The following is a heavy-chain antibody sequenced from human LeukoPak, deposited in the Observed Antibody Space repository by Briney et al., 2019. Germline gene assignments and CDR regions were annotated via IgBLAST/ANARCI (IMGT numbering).Heavy chain of an antibody. CDR2: ISPYNGNT. J-gene: IGHJ4*02. CDR1: GYTFTTYG. Sequence: ASVKVSCKASGYTFTTYGISWVRQAPGQRLEWMGWISPYNGNTNYAQKLQGRVTMTTDTSTSTAYMELRSLRSDDTAVYYCARDRAVVVAATDYWGQGTLVTVSS. CDR3: ARDRAVVVAATDY. D-gene: IGHD2-15*01. V-gene: IGHV1-18*01.